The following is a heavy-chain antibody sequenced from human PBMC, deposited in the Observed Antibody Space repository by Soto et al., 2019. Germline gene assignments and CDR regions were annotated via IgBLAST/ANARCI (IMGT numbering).Heavy chain of an antibody. D-gene: IGHD3-3*01. J-gene: IGHJ4*02. CDR3: AHRVLRTVFGLVTTTAIYFDF. CDR2: IYWDDDK. CDR1: GFSLTTSGVG. Sequence: QITLNESDPTVVRPTEPLTLTCRFSGFSLTTSGVGVGWIRQSPGKAPEWLALIYWDDDKRYSASLKSRLTITKDTSKNQVVLTVSDLDPTDTATYYCAHRVLRTVFGLVTTTAIYFDFWGQGTPVAVSS. V-gene: IGHV2-5*02.